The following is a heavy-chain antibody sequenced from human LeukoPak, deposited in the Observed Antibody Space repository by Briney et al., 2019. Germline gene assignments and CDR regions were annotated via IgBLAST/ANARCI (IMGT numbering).Heavy chain of an antibody. CDR3: ASGPHXXGXCY. CDR2: IIPIFGTA. CDR1: GGTFSSYA. J-gene: IGHJ4*02. Sequence: ASVKVSCKASGGTFSSYAISWVRQAPGQGLEWMGRIIPIFGTANYAQKFQGRVTITTDESTSTAYMELSSLRSEDTAVYYCASGPHXXGXCYWGQXXLVXXSS. D-gene: IGHD3/OR15-3a*01. V-gene: IGHV1-69*05.